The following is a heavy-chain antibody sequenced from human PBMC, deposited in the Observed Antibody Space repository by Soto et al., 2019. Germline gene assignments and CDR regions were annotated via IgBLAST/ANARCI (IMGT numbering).Heavy chain of an antibody. V-gene: IGHV3-23*01. CDR3: AKYMGSSWCGGCDP. CDR2: ISGSGGST. Sequence: GGSLRLSCAASGFTFSSYAMSWVRQAPGKGLEWVSAISGSGGSTYYADSVKGRFTISRDDSKNTLYRQMNSLRAEDTAVYYGAKYMGSSWCGGCDPWGQGTLVTVSS. D-gene: IGHD6-13*01. J-gene: IGHJ5*02. CDR1: GFTFSSYA.